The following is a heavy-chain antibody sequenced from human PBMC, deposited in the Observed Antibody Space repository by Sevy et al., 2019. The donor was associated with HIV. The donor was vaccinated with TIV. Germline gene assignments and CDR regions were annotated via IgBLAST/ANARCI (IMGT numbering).Heavy chain of an antibody. Sequence: GESLKISCAASGFTFNNYWMSWVRQAPGKGLEWVANIRQDGSEKYYGESVKGRFTISRDNAKNSLFLQMNSLRAEDTAVYYCASSRTTSFGWDWGQGTLVTVSS. J-gene: IGHJ4*02. D-gene: IGHD1-26*01. CDR1: GFTFNNYW. V-gene: IGHV3-7*01. CDR3: ASSRTTSFGWD. CDR2: IRQDGSEK.